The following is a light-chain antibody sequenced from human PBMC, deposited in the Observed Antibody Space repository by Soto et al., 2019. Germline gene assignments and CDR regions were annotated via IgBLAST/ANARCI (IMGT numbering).Light chain of an antibody. CDR3: QQSYSNPPT. CDR1: QSISNH. V-gene: IGKV1-39*01. J-gene: IGKJ2*01. CDR2: GAT. Sequence: DIQMTQSPSSLSASVEDRVIITCRASQSISNHLNWYQQKPGKAPNLLIYGATNLHSGAPSRFTGSGSGTDFTLIISSLQPEDFATYYCQQSYSNPPTFGLGTKLEI.